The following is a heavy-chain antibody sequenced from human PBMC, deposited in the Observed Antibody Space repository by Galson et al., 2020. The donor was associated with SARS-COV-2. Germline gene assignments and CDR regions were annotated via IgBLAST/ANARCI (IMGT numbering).Heavy chain of an antibody. Sequence: SETLSLTCTVSGGSISSYYWSWIRQPPGKGLEWIGYIYYSGSTNYNPSLKSRVTISVDTSKNQFSLKLSSVTAADTAVYYCARFFCSGGSCYSGVWFDPWGQGTLVTVSS. J-gene: IGHJ5*02. D-gene: IGHD2-15*01. CDR1: GGSISSYY. CDR3: ARFFCSGGSCYSGVWFDP. V-gene: IGHV4-59*08. CDR2: IYYSGST.